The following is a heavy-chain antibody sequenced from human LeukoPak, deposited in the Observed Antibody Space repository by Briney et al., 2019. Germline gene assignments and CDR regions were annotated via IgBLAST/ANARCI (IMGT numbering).Heavy chain of an antibody. J-gene: IGHJ6*03. CDR3: ARHRGGSSWRNYYYYMDV. CDR1: GGAISSYY. Sequence: SETLSLTCTVSGGAISSYYWSWIRQPPGKGLEWIGYIYYTGSTNYNPSLKSRVTISVDTSKNQFSLKLSSVTAADTAVYYCARHRGGSSWRNYYYYMDVWGKGTTVTISS. CDR2: IYYTGST. V-gene: IGHV4-59*08. D-gene: IGHD6-13*01.